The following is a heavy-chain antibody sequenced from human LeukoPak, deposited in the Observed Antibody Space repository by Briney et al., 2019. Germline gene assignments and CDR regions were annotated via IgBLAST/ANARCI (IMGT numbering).Heavy chain of an antibody. CDR2: ISPYNGNT. D-gene: IGHD3-22*01. Sequence: ASAKVSCKASGYTFTSYGISWVRQAPGQGLEWMGWISPYNGNTNYAQKLQGRVTMTTDTSTNTAYMELRSLRSDDTAVYYCARGNYDSWSEYFQHWGQGTLVTVSS. J-gene: IGHJ1*01. CDR1: GYTFTSYG. V-gene: IGHV1-18*01. CDR3: ARGNYDSWSEYFQH.